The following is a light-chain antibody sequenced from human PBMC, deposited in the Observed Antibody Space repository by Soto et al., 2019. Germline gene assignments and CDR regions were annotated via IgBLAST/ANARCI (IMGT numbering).Light chain of an antibody. V-gene: IGLV1-47*01. Sequence: QSVLTQPPSASGTPGQRVTISCSGSSSNIGSNYVYWYQQLPGTAPKLLIYRNNQRPSGVPDRFSGSKSGTSASLAISGLRSEDEADYYCAAWDDSLSGAFGGETKLTVL. CDR1: SSNIGSNY. J-gene: IGLJ2*01. CDR3: AAWDDSLSGA. CDR2: RNN.